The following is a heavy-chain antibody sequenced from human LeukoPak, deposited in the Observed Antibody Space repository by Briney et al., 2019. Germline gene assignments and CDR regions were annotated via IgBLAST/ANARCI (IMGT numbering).Heavy chain of an antibody. D-gene: IGHD3-3*01. CDR3: AGGAYYDFWSGYYWGNYYYYMDV. V-gene: IGHV4-34*01. Sequence: SETLSLTCAVYGGSFSGYYWSWIRQPPGKGLEWIGEINHSGSTNYNPSLKSRVTISVDTSKNQFSLKLSSVTAADTAVYYCAGGAYYDFWSGYYWGNYYYYMDVWGKGTTVTVSS. CDR1: GGSFSGYY. CDR2: INHSGST. J-gene: IGHJ6*03.